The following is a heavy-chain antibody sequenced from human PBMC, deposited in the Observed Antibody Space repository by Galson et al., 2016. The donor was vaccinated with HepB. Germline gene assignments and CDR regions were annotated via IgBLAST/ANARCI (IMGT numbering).Heavy chain of an antibody. J-gene: IGHJ4*01. CDR1: GFTFSGYD. D-gene: IGHD4-11*01. Sequence: SLRLSCAASGFTFSGYDMHWVRQAPGKGLEWVANVSPNGGEEYYVDSVKGRFTISRDNAGTSLFLQMDSLRVDDTAVYYCAATTVGSGGTRRFDHWGHGILVTVSS. CDR3: AATTVGSGGTRRFDH. CDR2: VSPNGGEE. V-gene: IGHV3-7*02.